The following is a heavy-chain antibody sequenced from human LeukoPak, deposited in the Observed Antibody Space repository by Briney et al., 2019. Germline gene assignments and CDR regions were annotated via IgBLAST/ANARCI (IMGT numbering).Heavy chain of an antibody. CDR2: INSDGSST. CDR1: GFTFSSYW. J-gene: IGHJ4*02. CDR3: ARAGHYYDSSGPEGY. V-gene: IGHV3-74*01. D-gene: IGHD3-22*01. Sequence: PGGSLRLSCAASGFTFSSYWMHWVRQAPGKGLVWVSRINSDGSSTSYADSVKGRFTISRDNAKNTLYLQMNSLRAEDTAVYYCARAGHYYDSSGPEGYWGQGTLVTVSS.